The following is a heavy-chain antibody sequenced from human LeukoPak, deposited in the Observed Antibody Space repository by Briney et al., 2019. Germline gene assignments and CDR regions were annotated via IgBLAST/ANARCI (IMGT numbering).Heavy chain of an antibody. Sequence: GGSLRLSCAASGFTLSSYAMSWVRQAPGKGLEGVAAISGSGGSTYYADSVKGRFTISRDNSKNTLYLQMNSLRPEDTAVYYCAKVPYGSGSSKRYFDYWGQGTLVTVSS. CDR3: AKVPYGSGSSKRYFDY. CDR2: ISGSGGST. V-gene: IGHV3-23*01. D-gene: IGHD3-10*01. CDR1: GFTLSSYA. J-gene: IGHJ4*02.